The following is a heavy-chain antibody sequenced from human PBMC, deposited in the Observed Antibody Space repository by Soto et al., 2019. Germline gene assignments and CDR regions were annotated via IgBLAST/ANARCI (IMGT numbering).Heavy chain of an antibody. D-gene: IGHD3-22*01. CDR2: ISGSGGST. Sequence: GGSLRLSCAASGFTFSSYAMSWVRQAPGKGLEWVSAISGSGGSTYYADSVKGRFTISRDNSKNTLYLQMNSLRAEDTAVYYCAKYPITMIVVVITMHFDYWGQGTLVTVSS. CDR3: AKYPITMIVVVITMHFDY. V-gene: IGHV3-23*01. CDR1: GFTFSSYA. J-gene: IGHJ4*02.